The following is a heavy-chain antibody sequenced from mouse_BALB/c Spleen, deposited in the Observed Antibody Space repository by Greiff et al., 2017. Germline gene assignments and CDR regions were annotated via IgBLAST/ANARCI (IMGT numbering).Heavy chain of an antibody. CDR1: GYSITSDYA. J-gene: IGHJ4*01. D-gene: IGHD2-10*02. V-gene: IGHV3-2*02. CDR2: ISYSGST. Sequence: EVQLQQSGPGLVKPSQSLSLTCTVTGYSITSDYAWNWIRQFPGNKLEWMGYISYSGSTSYNPSLKSRISITRDTSKNQFFLQLNSVTTEDTATYFCARQYGNYDYAMDYWGQGTSVTVSS. CDR3: ARQYGNYDYAMDY.